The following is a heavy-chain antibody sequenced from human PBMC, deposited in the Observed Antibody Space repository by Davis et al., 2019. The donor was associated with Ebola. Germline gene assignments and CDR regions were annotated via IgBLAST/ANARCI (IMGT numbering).Heavy chain of an antibody. V-gene: IGHV4-59*01. CDR2: IYYSGST. J-gene: IGHJ5*02. CDR3: ARYDFWSGRRFDP. CDR1: GGSISNYY. D-gene: IGHD3-3*01. Sequence: MPSETLSLTCTVSGGSISNYYWSWIRQPPGKGLEWIGYIYYSGSTNYNPSLKSRVTISVDTSKNQFSLNLSPVTAADTAVYYCARYDFWSGRRFDPWGQGTLVTVSS.